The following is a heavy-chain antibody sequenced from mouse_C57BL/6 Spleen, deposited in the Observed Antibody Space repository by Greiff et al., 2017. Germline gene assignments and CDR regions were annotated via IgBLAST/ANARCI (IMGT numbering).Heavy chain of an antibody. CDR2: IDPSDSYT. D-gene: IGHD1-1*01. J-gene: IGHJ4*01. Sequence: VQLQQPGAELVRPGTSVKLSCKASGYTFTSYWMHWVKQRPGQGLEWIGVIDPSDSYTNYNQKFKGKATLTVDTSSSTAYMQLSSLTSEDSAVYYCARYRNSGSTFYYAMDYWGQGTSVTVSS. CDR1: GYTFTSYW. V-gene: IGHV1-59*01. CDR3: ARYRNSGSTFYYAMDY.